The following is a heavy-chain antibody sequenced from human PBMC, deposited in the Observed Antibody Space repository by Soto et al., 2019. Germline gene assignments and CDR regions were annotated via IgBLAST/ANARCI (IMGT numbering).Heavy chain of an antibody. V-gene: IGHV4-34*01. CDR3: ARGPYYYGSGSYYPPGDY. D-gene: IGHD3-10*01. Sequence: SETLSLTCAVYGGSFSGYYWSWIRQPPGKGLEWIGEINHSGSTNYNPSLKSRVTISVDTSKNQFSLKPSSVTAADTAVYYCARGPYYYGSGSYYPPGDYWGQGTMVTVSS. J-gene: IGHJ4*02. CDR1: GGSFSGYY. CDR2: INHSGST.